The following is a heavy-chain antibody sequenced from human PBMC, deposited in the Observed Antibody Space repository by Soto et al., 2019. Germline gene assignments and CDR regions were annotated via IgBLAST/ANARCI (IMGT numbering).Heavy chain of an antibody. D-gene: IGHD5-12*01. Sequence: SETLSLTCTVSGGSISSGGYYWSWIRQHPGKGLEWIGYIYYSGSTYYNPSLKSRVTISVDTSKNQFSLKLSSVTAADTAVYYCARWLQYDNWFDPWVQVTLVTVSS. J-gene: IGHJ5*02. CDR3: ARWLQYDNWFDP. V-gene: IGHV4-31*03. CDR1: GGSISSGGYY. CDR2: IYYSGST.